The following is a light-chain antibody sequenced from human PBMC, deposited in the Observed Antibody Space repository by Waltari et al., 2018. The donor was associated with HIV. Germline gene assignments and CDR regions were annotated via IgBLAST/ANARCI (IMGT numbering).Light chain of an antibody. V-gene: IGLV2-8*01. Sequence: QSALTQPPSASGSPGHSVTIPCTGTSSDVGAYNYVSWYQQHPAKAPKLIIYEVTKRPAGVPDRFSASKSGNTASLTVSGLQTDDEADYYCSSYAGSNTVIFGGGTNLIVL. CDR1: SSDVGAYNY. J-gene: IGLJ2*01. CDR3: SSYAGSNTVI. CDR2: EVT.